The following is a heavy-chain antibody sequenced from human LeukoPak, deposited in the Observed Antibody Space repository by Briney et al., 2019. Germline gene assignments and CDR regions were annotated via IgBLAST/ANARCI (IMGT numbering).Heavy chain of an antibody. Sequence: PGGSLRLSCAASGFTVSSNYMSWVRQAPGKGLEWVSVIYSGGSTYYADSVKGRFTISRDNSRNTLHLQLNSLRVEDTAQYYCAREGPYYGMDVWGQGTTVTVS. CDR2: IYSGGST. CDR3: AREGPYYGMDV. J-gene: IGHJ6*02. V-gene: IGHV3-53*01. D-gene: IGHD2-21*01. CDR1: GFTVSSNY.